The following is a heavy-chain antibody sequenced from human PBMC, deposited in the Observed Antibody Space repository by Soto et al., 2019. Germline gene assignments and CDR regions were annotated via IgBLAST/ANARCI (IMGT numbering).Heavy chain of an antibody. CDR3: ARKYCSSTSCYSYYYYGMDV. CDR2: ISAYNGNT. J-gene: IGHJ6*02. Sequence: GASVKVSCKASGYTFTSYGISWVRQAPGQGLEWMGWISAYNGNTNYAQKLQGRVTMTTDTSTSTAYMGLRSLRSDDTAVYYCARKYCSSTSCYSYYYYGMDVWGQGTTVTVSS. D-gene: IGHD2-2*01. V-gene: IGHV1-18*04. CDR1: GYTFTSYG.